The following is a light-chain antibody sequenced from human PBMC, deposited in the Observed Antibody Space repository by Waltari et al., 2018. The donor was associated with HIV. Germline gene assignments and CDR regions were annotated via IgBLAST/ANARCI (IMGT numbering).Light chain of an antibody. CDR1: SSNIGAGYD. J-gene: IGLJ3*02. CDR3: QSYDSSLSGWV. CDR2: GNS. Sequence: QSVLTQPPSVSEAPGQRVTISCTGSSSNIGAGYDVHWYQQLPGTAPKLLIYGNSNRPSGFPDRFSGSKSGTSASLAITGLQAEDEADYYCQSYDSSLSGWVFGGGTKLTVL. V-gene: IGLV1-40*01.